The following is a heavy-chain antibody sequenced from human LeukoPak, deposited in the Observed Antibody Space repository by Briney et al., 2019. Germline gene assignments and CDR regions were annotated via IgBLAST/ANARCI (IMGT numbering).Heavy chain of an antibody. Sequence: GGSLRLSCAASGFTLSSYWMSWVRQAPGKGLEWVSSISSRSTYIYYADSVKGRFTISRDNAKNSLYLQMNSLRAEDTAAYYCAAGGAFDIWGQGTMVTVSS. D-gene: IGHD3-10*01. CDR1: GFTLSSYW. J-gene: IGHJ3*02. V-gene: IGHV3-21*01. CDR2: ISSRSTYI. CDR3: AAGGAFDI.